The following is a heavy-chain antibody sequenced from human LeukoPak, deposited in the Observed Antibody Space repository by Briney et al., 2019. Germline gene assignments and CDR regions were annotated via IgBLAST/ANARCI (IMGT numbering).Heavy chain of an antibody. CDR2: IFYNEGT. J-gene: IGHJ3*02. CDR1: SGSFRAYY. V-gene: IGHV4-59*01. Sequence: SETLSLTCTVSSGSFRAYYWSWIRQPPGKGLEWIGYIFYNEGTSYNPSLKSRVTISVDTSNNQLSLKVNSVTAADTAMYYCVKSNSRYQPWTLDIWGRGTMVTVSS. D-gene: IGHD2-2*01. CDR3: VKSNSRYQPWTLDI.